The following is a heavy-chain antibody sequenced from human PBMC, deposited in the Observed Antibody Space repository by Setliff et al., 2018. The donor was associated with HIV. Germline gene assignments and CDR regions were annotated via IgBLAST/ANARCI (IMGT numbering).Heavy chain of an antibody. Sequence: SVKVSCKASDYTFTSYGISWVRQAPGQGLEWMGGIVPVLGITNYSPKFQGRVTITTDESTTTAYMDLSSLRSEDTAVYYCARDRLGHIDRPYFDYWGQGTLVTVSS. CDR3: ARDRLGHIDRPYFDY. D-gene: IGHD2-21*01. CDR1: DYTFTSYG. CDR2: IVPVLGIT. J-gene: IGHJ4*02. V-gene: IGHV1-69*10.